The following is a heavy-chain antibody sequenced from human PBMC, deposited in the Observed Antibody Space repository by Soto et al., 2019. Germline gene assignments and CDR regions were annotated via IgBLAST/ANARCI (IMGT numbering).Heavy chain of an antibody. Sequence: QVQLVESGGGVVQPGRSLRLSCAASGFTFSSYGMHWVRQAPGKGLEWVAVIWYDGSNKYYADSVKGRFTISRDNSKNTLHLQMNRLRTEDTAVYYCASEDQTYYDGSGRMEGLDYWGQGTLVPVSS. CDR1: GFTFSSYG. V-gene: IGHV3-33*01. D-gene: IGHD3-10*01. J-gene: IGHJ4*01. CDR2: IWYDGSNK. CDR3: ASEDQTYYDGSGRMEGLDY.